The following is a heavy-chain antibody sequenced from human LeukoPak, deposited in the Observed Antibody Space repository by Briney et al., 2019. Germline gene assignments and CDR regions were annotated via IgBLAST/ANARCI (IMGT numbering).Heavy chain of an antibody. CDR2: INHSGST. CDR3: ARGITMVRGVTRGNWFDP. J-gene: IGHJ5*02. V-gene: IGHV4-34*01. CDR1: GGSFSGYY. Sequence: EPSETLSLTCAVYGGSFSGYYWSWIRQPPGKGLEWIGEINHSGSTNYNPSLKSRVTISVDTSKNQFSLKLSSVTAADTAVYYCARGITMVRGVTRGNWFDPWGQGTLVTVSS. D-gene: IGHD3-10*01.